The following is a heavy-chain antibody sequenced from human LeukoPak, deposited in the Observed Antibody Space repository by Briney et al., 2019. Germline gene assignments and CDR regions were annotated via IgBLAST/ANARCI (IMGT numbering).Heavy chain of an antibody. D-gene: IGHD2-21*02. CDR1: GDSISNYY. Sequence: SETLSLNCTVSGDSISNYYRSWIRQPPGKGLEWIGYIYYSGSTNYNPSLKSRVAISVDTSKNQFSLKLSSLTAADTAVYYCAREACGGYCRFDYWGQGTLVTVSS. J-gene: IGHJ4*02. V-gene: IGHV4-59*01. CDR3: AREACGGYCRFDY. CDR2: IYYSGST.